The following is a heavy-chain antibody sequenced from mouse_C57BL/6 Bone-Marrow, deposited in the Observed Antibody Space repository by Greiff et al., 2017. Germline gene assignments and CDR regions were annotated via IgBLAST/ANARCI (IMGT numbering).Heavy chain of an antibody. J-gene: IGHJ3*01. CDR2: IDPENGDT. Sequence: EVQVVESGAELVRPGASVKLSCTASGFNIKDDYMHWVKQRPEQGLEWIGWIDPENGDTEYASKFQGKATITADTSSNTAYLQLSSLTSEDTAVXYCTPSHYSNFGGFAYWGQGTLVTVSA. CDR1: GFNIKDDY. V-gene: IGHV14-4*01. D-gene: IGHD2-5*01. CDR3: TPSHYSNFGGFAY.